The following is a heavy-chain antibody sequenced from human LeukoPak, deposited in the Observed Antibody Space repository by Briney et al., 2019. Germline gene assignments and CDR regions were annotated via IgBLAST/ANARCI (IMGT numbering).Heavy chain of an antibody. CDR3: ARDYEFWRGFFDY. CDR2: INSDGSST. J-gene: IGHJ4*02. V-gene: IGHV3-74*01. CDR1: GFTFSNYW. D-gene: IGHD3-3*01. Sequence: GGSLRLSCAASGFTFSNYWMHWVRQAPGKGLVWVSRINSDGSSTSYADSVKGRFTISRDNAKNTLSLQMNSLRAEDTAVYYCARDYEFWRGFFDYWGQGTLVTVSS.